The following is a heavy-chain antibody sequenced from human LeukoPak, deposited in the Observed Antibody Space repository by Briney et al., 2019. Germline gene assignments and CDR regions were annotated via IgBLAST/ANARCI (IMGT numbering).Heavy chain of an antibody. D-gene: IGHD4-17*01. CDR2: IFPSGTT. CDR1: GGSTTDYL. J-gene: IGHJ4*02. Sequence: SETLSLTCTASGGSTTDYLWTWIRQPAGKGLEWIGRIFPSGTTSYNTTLQSRVTLSLDISKRQFFLKLTSVTAADTAMYYCVREVPHYGIDFWGQGTLVTVSS. V-gene: IGHV4-4*07. CDR3: VREVPHYGIDF.